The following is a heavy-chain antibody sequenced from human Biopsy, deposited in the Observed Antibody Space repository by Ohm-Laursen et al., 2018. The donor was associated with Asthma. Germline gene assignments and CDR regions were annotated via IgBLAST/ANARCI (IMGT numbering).Heavy chain of an antibody. CDR2: ISYTGSA. D-gene: IGHD7-27*01. V-gene: IGHV4-39*01. J-gene: IGHJ4*02. Sequence: GTLSLTCTVSGGSMSSSSYYWGWIRQPPGKGLEWMGSISYTGSAYHNPSLKSRFTISVDTPKNHFSLKLSSVTAADTAVYYCARHWDWGSFFDYWGQGTPATVSS. CDR1: GGSMSSSSYY. CDR3: ARHWDWGSFFDY.